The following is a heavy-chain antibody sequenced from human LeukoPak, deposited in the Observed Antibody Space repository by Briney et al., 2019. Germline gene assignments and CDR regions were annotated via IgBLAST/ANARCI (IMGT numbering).Heavy chain of an antibody. D-gene: IGHD2-15*01. CDR2: INPNSGGT. CDR1: GYTFTSYD. Sequence: GASVKVSCKASGYTFTSYDINWVRQATGQGLEWMGWINPNSGGTNYAQKFQGRVTMTRDTSISTAYMELSRLRSDDTAVYYCARDDGDVVVVAAIDYWGQGTLVTVSS. CDR3: ARDDGDVVVVAAIDY. V-gene: IGHV1-2*02. J-gene: IGHJ4*02.